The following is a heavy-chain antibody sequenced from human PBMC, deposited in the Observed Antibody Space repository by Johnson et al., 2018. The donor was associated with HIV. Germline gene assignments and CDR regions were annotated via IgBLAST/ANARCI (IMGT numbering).Heavy chain of an antibody. D-gene: IGHD2-15*01. CDR1: GFTFSSYA. CDR2: ISYDGSNK. Sequence: QVQLVESGGGVVQPGRSLRLSCAASGFTFSSYAMHWVRQAPGKGLEWVAVISYDGSNKYYADSVKGQFTISRDNSKNTLYLQMNSLRAEDTAVYYCARDAARKTRGAFDSWGQGTKVTVSS. V-gene: IGHV3-30-3*01. CDR3: ARDAARKTRGAFDS. J-gene: IGHJ3*02.